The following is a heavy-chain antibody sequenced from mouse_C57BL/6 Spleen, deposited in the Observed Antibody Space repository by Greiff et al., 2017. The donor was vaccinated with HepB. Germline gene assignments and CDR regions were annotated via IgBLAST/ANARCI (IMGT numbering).Heavy chain of an antibody. CDR1: GYSITSGYY. J-gene: IGHJ2*01. Sequence: EVKLQESGPGLVKPSQSLSLTCSVTGYSITSGYYWNWIRQFPGNKLEWMGYISYDGSNNYNPSLKNRISITRDTSKNQFFLKLNSVTTEDTATYYCASHYFDYWGQGTTLTVSS. V-gene: IGHV3-6*01. CDR2: ISYDGSN. CDR3: ASHYFDY.